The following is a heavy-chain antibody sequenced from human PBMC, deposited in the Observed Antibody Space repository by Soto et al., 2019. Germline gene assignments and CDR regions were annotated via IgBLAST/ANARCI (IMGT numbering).Heavy chain of an antibody. Sequence: SETLSLTCAVSGGSISSSNWWSWVRQPPGKGLEWIGEIYHSGSTNYNPSLKSRVTISVDKSKNQFSLKLSSVTAADTAVYYCARERRDCSGGSCYSGGLSYWFDPWGQGTLVTVSS. V-gene: IGHV4-4*02. CDR2: IYHSGST. CDR1: GGSISSSNW. CDR3: ARERRDCSGGSCYSGGLSYWFDP. J-gene: IGHJ5*02. D-gene: IGHD2-15*01.